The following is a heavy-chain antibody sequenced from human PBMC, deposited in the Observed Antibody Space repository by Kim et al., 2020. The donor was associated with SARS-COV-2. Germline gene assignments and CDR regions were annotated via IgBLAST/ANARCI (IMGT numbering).Heavy chain of an antibody. CDR3: ARDYSFLSLEKWLRLYYFDY. V-gene: IGHV3-7*01. D-gene: IGHD5-12*01. Sequence: GGSLRLSCAASGFTFSTYWMSWVRQAPGKGLEWVANIKQDGSEKYYVDSVKGRFTISRDNAKNSLYLQMDSLRAEDTAVYYCARDYSFLSLEKWLRLYYFDYWGQGTLVTVSS. J-gene: IGHJ4*02. CDR2: IKQDGSEK. CDR1: GFTFSTYW.